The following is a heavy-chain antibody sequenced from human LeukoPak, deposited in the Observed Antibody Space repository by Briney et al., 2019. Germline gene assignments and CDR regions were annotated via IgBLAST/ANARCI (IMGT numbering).Heavy chain of an antibody. J-gene: IGHJ5*02. D-gene: IGHD1-26*01. V-gene: IGHV4-34*01. CDR3: ARDLGGGYSSETWFDP. CDR1: GGSFSGYY. CDR2: INHSGST. Sequence: SETLSLTCAVYGGSFSGYYWSWIRQPPGKGLEWIGEINHSGSTNYNPSLKSRVTISVDTSKNQFSLKLSSVTAADTAVYYCARDLGGGYSSETWFDPWGQGTLVTVSS.